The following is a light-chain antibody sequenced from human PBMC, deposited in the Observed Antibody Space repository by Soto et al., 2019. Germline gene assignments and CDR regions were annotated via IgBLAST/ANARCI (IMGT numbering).Light chain of an antibody. CDR3: QQYGSSPCT. J-gene: IGKJ2*02. V-gene: IGKV3-20*01. CDR1: QSVSSNY. CDR2: GAS. Sequence: EIVLTQSPGILSLSPGERATLSCGASQSVSSNYLAWYQQKPGQAPRLLITGASSRATGIPDRFSGSGSGTDFTLTISRLEPEEFAVYYCQQYGSSPCTFGQGTTLEIK.